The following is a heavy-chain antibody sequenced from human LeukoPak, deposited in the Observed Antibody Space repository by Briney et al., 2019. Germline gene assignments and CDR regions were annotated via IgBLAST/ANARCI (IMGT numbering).Heavy chain of an antibody. CDR3: ARAYYYDRSGYRPLSVLYPRPFGY. Sequence: SETLSLTCAVYGGSLSGYYWSWIRQPPGKGLEWIGEVNHSGSTDYNPSLKSRVTISVDTSKNQFSLNLSSVTAADTAVYYCARAYYYDRSGYRPLSVLYPRPFGYWGQGTLVTVSS. V-gene: IGHV4-34*01. D-gene: IGHD3-22*01. CDR2: VNHSGST. CDR1: GGSLSGYY. J-gene: IGHJ4*02.